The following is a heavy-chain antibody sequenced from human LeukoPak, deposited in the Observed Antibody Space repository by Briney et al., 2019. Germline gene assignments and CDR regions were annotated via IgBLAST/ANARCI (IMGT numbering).Heavy chain of an antibody. CDR2: ISGSGGST. CDR3: AKGNILTGPPDS. Sequence: GGTLRLSCAASGFTFSRYGMSWVRQAPGKGLEWVSAISGSGGSTYYADSVKGRFTISRDNSKNSLFLQMNSLRTEDTALYYCAKGNILTGPPDSWGQGTLVTVSS. CDR1: GFTFSRYG. J-gene: IGHJ4*02. V-gene: IGHV3-23*01. D-gene: IGHD3-9*01.